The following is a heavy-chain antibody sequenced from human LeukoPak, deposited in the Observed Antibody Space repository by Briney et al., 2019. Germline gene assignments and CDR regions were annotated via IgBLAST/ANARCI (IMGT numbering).Heavy chain of an antibody. CDR2: IYYSGST. CDR3: ARFSPNGSGSYPYNLFDP. V-gene: IGHV4-59*01. J-gene: IGHJ5*02. CDR1: GGSISSYY. Sequence: SETLSLTCTVSGGSISSYYWSWIRQPPGKGLEWIGYIYYSGSTNYNPSLKSRVTISVDTSKNQFSLKLSSVTAADTAVYYCARFSPNGSGSYPYNLFDPWGQGTLVTVSS. D-gene: IGHD3-10*01.